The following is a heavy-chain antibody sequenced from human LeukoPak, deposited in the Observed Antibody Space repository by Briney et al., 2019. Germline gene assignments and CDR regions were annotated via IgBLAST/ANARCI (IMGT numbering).Heavy chain of an antibody. Sequence: SETLSLTCAVYSGSFSGYYWSWIRQPPGKGLEWIGEINHSGSTNYNPPLKSRVTISVDTSKNQFSLKLSSVIAADTAVYYCARGVVRSSWYFGVDYWGQGTLVTVSS. CDR2: INHSGST. CDR3: ARGVVRSSWYFGVDY. V-gene: IGHV4-34*01. D-gene: IGHD6-13*01. CDR1: SGSFSGYY. J-gene: IGHJ4*02.